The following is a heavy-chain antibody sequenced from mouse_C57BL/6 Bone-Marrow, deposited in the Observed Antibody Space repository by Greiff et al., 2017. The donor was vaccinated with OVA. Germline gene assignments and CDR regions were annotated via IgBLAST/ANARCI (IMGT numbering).Heavy chain of an antibody. Sequence: EVKLMESGGGLVKPGGSLKLSCAASGFTFSDYGMHWVRQAPEKGLEWVAYISSGSSTIYYADTVKGRFTISRDNAKNTLFLQMTSLRSEDTAMYYCARDDYDPLFAYWGQGTLVTVSA. D-gene: IGHD2-4*01. V-gene: IGHV5-17*01. CDR1: GFTFSDYG. J-gene: IGHJ3*01. CDR3: ARDDYDPLFAY. CDR2: ISSGSSTI.